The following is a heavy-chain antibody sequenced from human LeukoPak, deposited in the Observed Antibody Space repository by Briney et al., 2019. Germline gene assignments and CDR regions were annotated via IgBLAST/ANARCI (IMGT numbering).Heavy chain of an antibody. CDR3: AKNGRDDHDKYFFDF. Sequence: GGSLRLSCAGSGFIFRNYAMSWVRQAPGMGLEWVSAISGSGVGANYADSVKGRFTISRDNSKNTLYLQMNSLRAEDTAVYYCAKNGRDDHDKYFFDFWGQGTQVTVSS. V-gene: IGHV3-23*01. D-gene: IGHD3-9*01. J-gene: IGHJ4*02. CDR1: GFIFRNYA. CDR2: ISGSGVGA.